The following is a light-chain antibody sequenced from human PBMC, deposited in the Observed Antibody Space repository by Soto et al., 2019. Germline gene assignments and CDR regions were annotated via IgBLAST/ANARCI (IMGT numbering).Light chain of an antibody. CDR3: QKYNNWSPAWT. CDR2: GAS. J-gene: IGKJ1*01. Sequence: DIVMTQSPATLSVSPGERATLSCRASQSVSSNLAWYQQKPGQAPRLLIYGASTRATGIPARFSGSGSGTEFTFTISSLQYEDFAVYYCQKYNNWSPAWTFGQGTKVEI. V-gene: IGKV3-15*01. CDR1: QSVSSN.